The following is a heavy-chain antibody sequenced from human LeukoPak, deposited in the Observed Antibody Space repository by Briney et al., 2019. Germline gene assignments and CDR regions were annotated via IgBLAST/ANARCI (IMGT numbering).Heavy chain of an antibody. CDR1: GFTFSSYA. CDR3: AKDPSRVVAGTPYFDY. Sequence: PGGSLRLSCAASGFTFSSYAMSWVRQAPGKGLEWVSAISGSGGSTYYADSVKGRFTISRDNSKNTLYLQMNSLRAEDTAVYYCAKDPSRVVAGTPYFDYWGQGTLVTVSS. D-gene: IGHD6-19*01. CDR2: ISGSGGST. V-gene: IGHV3-23*01. J-gene: IGHJ4*02.